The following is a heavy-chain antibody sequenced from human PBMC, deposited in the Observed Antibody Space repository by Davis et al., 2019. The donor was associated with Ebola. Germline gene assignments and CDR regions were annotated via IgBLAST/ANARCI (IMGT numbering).Heavy chain of an antibody. J-gene: IGHJ4*02. V-gene: IGHV6-1*01. D-gene: IGHD5-12*01. CDR3: TRGWLRSKFDY. Sequence: HSQTLSLTCAISGDSVSTAGWNWIRPSPSRGLEWLGRTYYKSKWYNDYAVSVKSRITINPDTSKNQLSLQLNSVTPEDTAVYYCTRGWLRSKFDYWGRGTLVTVSS. CDR2: TYYKSKWYN. CDR1: GDSVSTAG.